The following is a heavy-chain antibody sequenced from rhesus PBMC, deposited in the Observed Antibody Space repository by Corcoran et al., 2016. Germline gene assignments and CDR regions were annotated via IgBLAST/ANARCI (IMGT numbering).Heavy chain of an antibody. CDR1: GYIFTDFY. Sequence: QVQLVQSGPEVKKPGSSVQVSCQASGYIFTDFYMPLVRPAPGQGLEWVGEINTKTGGTNYALKFQGRVIVTRDTATSAAYMELSSLTSEDTAIYYCTRERYSGTWNFGYWGQGVLVTVSS. V-gene: IGHV1-138*01. CDR3: TRERYSGTWNFGY. J-gene: IGHJ4*01. CDR2: INTKTGGT. D-gene: IGHD6-25*01.